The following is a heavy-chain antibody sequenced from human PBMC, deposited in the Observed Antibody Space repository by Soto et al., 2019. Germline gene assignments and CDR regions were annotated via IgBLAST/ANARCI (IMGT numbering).Heavy chain of an antibody. V-gene: IGHV4-59*01. CDR1: GASISSYY. D-gene: IGHD1-26*01. CDR3: ARDYRGPSTFDY. CDR2: IYYSGGT. Sequence: PETLSLTCTVSGASISSYYWTWIRQPPGKGLEWIGYIYYSGGTNYNPSLKSRVTISIDTSKNQFSLKLSSVTAADTAVYYCARDYRGPSTFDYWGQGYLVTVAS. J-gene: IGHJ4*02.